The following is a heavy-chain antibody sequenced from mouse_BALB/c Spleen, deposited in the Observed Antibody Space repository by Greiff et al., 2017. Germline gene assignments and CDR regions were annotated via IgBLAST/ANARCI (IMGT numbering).Heavy chain of an antibody. Sequence: EVQGVESGGDLVKPGGSLKLSCAASGFTFSSYGMSWVRQTPDKRLEWVATISSGGSYTYYPDSVKGRFTISRDNAKNTLYLQMSSLKSEDTAMYYCARHEEHYGNLFAYWGQGTLVTVSA. CDR3: ARHEEHYGNLFAY. D-gene: IGHD2-1*01. CDR1: GFTFSSYG. V-gene: IGHV5-6*01. J-gene: IGHJ3*01. CDR2: ISSGGSYT.